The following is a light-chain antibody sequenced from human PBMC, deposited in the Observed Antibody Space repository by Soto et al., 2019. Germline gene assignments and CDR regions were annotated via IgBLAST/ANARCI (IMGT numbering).Light chain of an antibody. CDR1: QSISSY. CDR3: QQSYSTPRVT. CDR2: AAS. V-gene: IGKV1-39*01. J-gene: IGKJ3*01. Sequence: DIQMTQSPSSLSASVGDRVTITCRASQSISSYLTWYQQKPGKAPKLLIYAASSLQSGVPSRFSGSGSVTDFTLTISSLQPEDFATYYCQQSYSTPRVTFGPGTKVDS.